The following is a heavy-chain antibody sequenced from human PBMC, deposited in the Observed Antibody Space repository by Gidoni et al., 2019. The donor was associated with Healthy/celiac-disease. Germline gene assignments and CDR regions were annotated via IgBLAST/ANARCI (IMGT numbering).Heavy chain of an antibody. V-gene: IGHV3-7*03. J-gene: IGHJ6*03. Sequence: EVQLVESGGGLVQPGGSLRLSCAASGFTFSSYWMSWVRQAPGKGLEWVANIKQDGSEKYYVDSVKGRFTSSRDNAKNSLYLQMNSLRAEDTAVYYCARAVGAQDMDVWGKGTTVTVSS. CDR2: IKQDGSEK. CDR1: GFTFSSYW. D-gene: IGHD1-26*01. CDR3: ARAVGAQDMDV.